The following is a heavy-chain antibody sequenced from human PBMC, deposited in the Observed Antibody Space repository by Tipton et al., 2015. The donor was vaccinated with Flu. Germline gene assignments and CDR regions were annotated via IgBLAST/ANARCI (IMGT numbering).Heavy chain of an antibody. J-gene: IGHJ6*02. Sequence: SLRLSCAASGFSVSRNYMSWVRQAPGKGLEWGSVIYSGGSTDYADSVKGRFTISRDNSKNTLYLQMNSLRAEDTAVYYCGTYCGGDCYRAPIYYYGLDVWGQGTMVTASS. CDR3: GTYCGGDCYRAPIYYYGLDV. D-gene: IGHD2-21*02. CDR1: GFSVSRNY. CDR2: IYSGGST. V-gene: IGHV3-53*01.